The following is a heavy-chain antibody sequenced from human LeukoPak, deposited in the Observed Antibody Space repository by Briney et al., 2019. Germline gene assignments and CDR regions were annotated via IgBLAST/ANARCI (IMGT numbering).Heavy chain of an antibody. CDR1: GFTFGTYS. D-gene: IGHD6-13*01. CDR2: ISSSSSYI. J-gene: IGHJ4*02. V-gene: IGHV3-21*01. Sequence: GGSLRLSCAASGFTFGTYSMNWVRQAPGKGLEWVSSISSSSSYIYYADSVKGRFTISRDNAKNSLYLQMNSLRAEDTAVYYCARDLYSSSWYSPLFFDYWGQGTLVTVSS. CDR3: ARDLYSSSWYSPLFFDY.